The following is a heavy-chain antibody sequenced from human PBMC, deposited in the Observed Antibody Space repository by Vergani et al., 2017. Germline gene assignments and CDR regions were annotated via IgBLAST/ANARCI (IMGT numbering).Heavy chain of an antibody. CDR2: ISGSGGST. D-gene: IGHD2-2*01. CDR1: GFTFSSYA. CDR3: AKSAGARLYCSRTSCPNDY. Sequence: EVQLLESGGGLVQPGGSLRLSCAASGFTFSSYAMSWVRQAPGKGLEWVSAISGSGGSTYYADAVKGRFTISRDDSKNTLYLQMNSLRAEDTAVYYCAKSAGARLYCSRTSCPNDYWGQGTLVTVSS. J-gene: IGHJ4*02. V-gene: IGHV3-23*01.